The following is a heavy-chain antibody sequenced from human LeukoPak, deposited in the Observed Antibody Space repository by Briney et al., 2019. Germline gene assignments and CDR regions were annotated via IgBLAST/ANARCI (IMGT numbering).Heavy chain of an antibody. Sequence: ASVKVSCKVSGYTLTELSMHWVRQAPGKGLEWMGGFDPEDGETIYAQKFQGRVTMTEDTSTDTAYMELSSLRSEDTAVYYCATGRPGPVTSAWYFDLWGRGTLVTVSS. D-gene: IGHD2-2*01. J-gene: IGHJ2*01. CDR1: GYTLTELS. CDR2: FDPEDGET. V-gene: IGHV1-24*01. CDR3: ATGRPGPVTSAWYFDL.